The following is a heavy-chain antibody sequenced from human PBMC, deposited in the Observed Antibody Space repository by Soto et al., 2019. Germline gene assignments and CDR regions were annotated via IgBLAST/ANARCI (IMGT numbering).Heavy chain of an antibody. J-gene: IGHJ4*02. D-gene: IGHD2-15*01. CDR1: GYTFVAFD. V-gene: IGHV1-8*01. CDR2: VNPDTGDT. CDR3: VRQAGGASTPGDDY. Sequence: QVQLVQSGAEVKKTGASVKVSCKASGYTFVAFDIAWVRQASGQGLEWVGWVNPDTGDTAYKRECQWSAAMTRDSSINPVYMALSCLTPDDTARYCCVRQAGGASTPGDDYWGQGTLVTVSP.